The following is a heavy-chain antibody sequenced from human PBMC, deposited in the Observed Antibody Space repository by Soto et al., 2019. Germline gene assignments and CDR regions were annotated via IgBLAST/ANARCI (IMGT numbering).Heavy chain of an antibody. V-gene: IGHV3-33*01. Sequence: HPGGSLRLSCAASGFTFSSYGMHWVRQAPGKGLEWVAVIWYDGSNKYYADSVKGRFTISRDNSKNTLYLQMNSLRAEDTAVYYCARDLGSGYYLDAFDIWGQGTMVTVSS. J-gene: IGHJ3*02. CDR3: ARDLGSGYYLDAFDI. CDR2: IWYDGSNK. CDR1: GFTFSSYG. D-gene: IGHD3-22*01.